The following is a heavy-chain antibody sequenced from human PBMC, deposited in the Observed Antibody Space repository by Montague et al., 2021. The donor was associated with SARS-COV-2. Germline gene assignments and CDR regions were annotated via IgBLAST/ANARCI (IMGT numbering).Heavy chain of an antibody. CDR2: INHSGST. Sequence: SETLSLTCAVYGGSFSGYYWSWIRQPPGKGLEWIGEINHSGSTNYNPSLKSRVTISVETSKNQFSLKLSSVTAADTAVYYCTREGYQVLWSDYYYYGMDVWGRGTTVTVSS. D-gene: IGHD2-2*01. J-gene: IGHJ6*02. CDR3: TREGYQVLWSDYYYYGMDV. CDR1: GGSFSGYY. V-gene: IGHV4-34*01.